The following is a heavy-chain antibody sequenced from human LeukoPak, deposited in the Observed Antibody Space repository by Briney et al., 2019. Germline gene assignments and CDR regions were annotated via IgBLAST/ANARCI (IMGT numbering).Heavy chain of an antibody. CDR2: TRNKANSYTT. CDR3: GRVSGTYYFDY. V-gene: IGHV3-72*01. Sequence: GGSLRLSCAASGFTFSSYAMHWVRQAPGKGLEWVGRTRNKANSYTTEYAASVKGRFTISRDDSNNSLYLQMNSLKTEDTAVYYCGRVSGTYYFDYWGQGTLVTVSS. CDR1: GFTFSSYA. D-gene: IGHD1-26*01. J-gene: IGHJ4*02.